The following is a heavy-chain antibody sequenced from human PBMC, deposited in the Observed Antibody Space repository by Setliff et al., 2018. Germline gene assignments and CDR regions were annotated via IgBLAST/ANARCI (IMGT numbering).Heavy chain of an antibody. Sequence: SETLSLTCTVSGYSISSGHYWGWIRQPPGKGLEWIGSISHSGSTYYNPSLRSRVTISLDTSENQFSPKLTSVTAADTAVYYCAGGRRYDYGWDFDYWGQGTLVTVSS. J-gene: IGHJ4*02. CDR1: GYSISSGHY. D-gene: IGHD4-17*01. CDR2: ISHSGST. V-gene: IGHV4-38-2*02. CDR3: AGGRRYDYGWDFDY.